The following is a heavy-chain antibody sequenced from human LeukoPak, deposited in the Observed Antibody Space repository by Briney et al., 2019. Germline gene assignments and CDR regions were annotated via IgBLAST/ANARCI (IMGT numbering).Heavy chain of an antibody. J-gene: IGHJ4*02. CDR3: ARVRDKYYFDY. V-gene: IGHV3-7*01. CDR2: IKQDGSEK. CDR1: GFTFSSYW. Sequence: GGSLRPSCAASGFTFSSYWMSWVRQAPGKGLEWVANIKQDGSEKYYVDSVKGRFTISRDNAKNSLYLQMNSLRAEDTAVYYCARVRDKYYFDYWGQGTLVTVSS.